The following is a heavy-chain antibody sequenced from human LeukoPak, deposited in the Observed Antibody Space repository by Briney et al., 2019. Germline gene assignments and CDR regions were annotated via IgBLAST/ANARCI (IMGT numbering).Heavy chain of an antibody. V-gene: IGHV4-38-2*01. CDR2: IYHSGST. CDR3: ARRYSSSWYALNWFDP. CDR1: GYSISSGYY. D-gene: IGHD6-13*01. J-gene: IGHJ5*02. Sequence: ASETLSLTCAVSGYSISSGYYWGWIRQPPGQGLEWIGSIYHSGSTYYNTSRKGRVTISVDTSKNQFSLKLSSVTAADTAVYYCARRYSSSWYALNWFDPWGQGTLVTVSS.